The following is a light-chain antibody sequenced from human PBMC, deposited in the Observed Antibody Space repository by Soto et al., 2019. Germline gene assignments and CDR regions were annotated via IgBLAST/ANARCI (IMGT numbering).Light chain of an antibody. J-gene: IGLJ1*01. CDR3: FSFTSTNTHV. Sequence: QSVLTQPASVSGSPGQSITISCTGTSSDFGSYKFVSWYQHHPGTVPKVIIYETSKRPSGVSDRFSGSKSGNTASLTISGLQAEDEADYYCFSFTSTNTHVFGSGTKVTVL. V-gene: IGLV2-23*01. CDR1: SSDFGSYKF. CDR2: ETS.